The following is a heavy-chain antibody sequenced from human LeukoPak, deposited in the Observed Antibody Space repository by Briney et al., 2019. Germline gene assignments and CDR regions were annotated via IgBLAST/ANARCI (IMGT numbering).Heavy chain of an antibody. CDR3: ARGCYYDSSGSFYFHY. J-gene: IGHJ4*02. CDR1: GLTFSSFA. V-gene: IGHV3-23*01. D-gene: IGHD3-22*01. Sequence: QPGRSLRLSCAASGLTFSSFAMSWGRGAPGKGLERGSGISGSGDNTYYADSVKGRFTISRDNYKNTLYVQVNSLGTEDTAAYYCARGCYYDSSGSFYFHYWGQGTLVTVSS. CDR2: ISGSGDNT.